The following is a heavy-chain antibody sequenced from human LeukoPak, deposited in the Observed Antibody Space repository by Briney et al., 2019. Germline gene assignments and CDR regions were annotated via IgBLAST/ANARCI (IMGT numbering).Heavy chain of an antibody. CDR1: GGSISSSSYY. CDR3: ARLNWGASDAFDI. CDR2: IYYSGST. D-gene: IGHD7-27*01. Sequence: PSETLSLTCTVSGGSISSSSYYWGWIRQPPGKGLEWIGSIYYSGSTNYNPSLKSRVTISVDTSKNQFSLKLRSVTAADTAVYYCARLNWGASDAFDIWGQGTMVTVSS. V-gene: IGHV4-39*01. J-gene: IGHJ3*02.